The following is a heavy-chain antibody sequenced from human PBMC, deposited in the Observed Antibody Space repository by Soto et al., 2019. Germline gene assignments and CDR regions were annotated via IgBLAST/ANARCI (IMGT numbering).Heavy chain of an antibody. CDR1: GGTFSSYT. D-gene: IGHD5-12*01. V-gene: IGHV1-69*02. CDR2: IIPILGIA. J-gene: IGHJ3*02. Sequence: QVQLVQSGAEVKKPGSSVKVSCKASGGTFSSYTISWVRQAPGQGLEWMGRIIPILGIANYAQKFQGRVTITEDKSTSPDYMELRSLRSEDAAVYYCARGGGKGLGTEYSGYDGAFDIWGQGTMVTVSS. CDR3: ARGGGKGLGTEYSGYDGAFDI.